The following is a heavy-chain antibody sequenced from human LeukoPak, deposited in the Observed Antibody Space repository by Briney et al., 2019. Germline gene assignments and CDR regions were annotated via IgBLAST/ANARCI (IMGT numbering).Heavy chain of an antibody. J-gene: IGHJ4*02. CDR2: ISGSGGST. V-gene: IGHV3-23*01. Sequence: GGFLRLSCAASGFTFSSYAMSWVRQAPGKGLEWVSAISGSGGSTYYADSVKGRFTISRDNSKNTLYLQMNSLRAEDTAVYYCAKDRALSSGSYGICDYWGQGTLVTVSS. CDR3: AKDRALSSGSYGICDY. CDR1: GFTFSSYA. D-gene: IGHD1-26*01.